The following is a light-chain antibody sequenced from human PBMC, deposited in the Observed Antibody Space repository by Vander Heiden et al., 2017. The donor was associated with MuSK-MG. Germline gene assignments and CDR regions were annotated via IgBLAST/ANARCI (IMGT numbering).Light chain of an antibody. CDR2: AAS. CDR1: QSISSY. J-gene: IGKJ1*01. CDR3: QQSDSTQWT. Sequence: ITCRASQSISSYLNWYQQKPGKAPKLLIYAASSLQSGVPSRFSDSGSGTDFTLTISRLQPEDFATYYCQQSDSTQWTFGQGTKVEIK. V-gene: IGKV1-39*01.